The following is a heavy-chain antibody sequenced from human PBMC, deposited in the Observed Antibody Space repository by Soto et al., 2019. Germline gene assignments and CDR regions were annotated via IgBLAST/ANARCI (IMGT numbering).Heavy chain of an antibody. CDR3: ARRIAVDGTYDH. Sequence: AGGSLRLSCAASGFTFNSYGMHWVRQVPGKGLECVSRIDGDGTTTHYADSVKGRFTISRDNAKNTLYLQMNSLRAEDSAVYLCARRIAVDGTYDHWGQGTLVTVSS. CDR1: GFTFNSYG. D-gene: IGHD6-19*01. J-gene: IGHJ4*02. V-gene: IGHV3-74*01. CDR2: IDGDGTTT.